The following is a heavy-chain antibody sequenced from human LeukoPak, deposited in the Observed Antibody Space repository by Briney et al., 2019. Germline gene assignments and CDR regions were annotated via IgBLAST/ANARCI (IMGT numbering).Heavy chain of an antibody. CDR3: ARDSPYSDYLIGGAFNI. J-gene: IGHJ3*02. CDR1: GFTFSDYW. V-gene: IGHV3-7*03. CDR2: IHQAGNAK. D-gene: IGHD4-11*01. Sequence: GGSLRLSCVVSGFTFSDYWMSWGRRAPGQGREWVANIHQAGNAKSYVASVEGRFTISRDNARNLVYLQMNRLRPEDTAVYYCARDSPYSDYLIGGAFNIWGQGTMVTVPS.